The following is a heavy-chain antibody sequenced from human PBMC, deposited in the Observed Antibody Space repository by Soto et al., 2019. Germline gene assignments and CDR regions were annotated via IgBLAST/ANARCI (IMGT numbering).Heavy chain of an antibody. CDR2: TYHSGST. D-gene: IGHD1-7*01. Sequence: SETLSLTCTVSGGSIGTSNWWIWVRQPPGKGLEWIGDTYHSGSTNYNPSLKSRVTISVDKSKNQFSMNLTSVTAADTAVYYCARGPSRENFFDPWGQGTLVTVSS. CDR1: GGSIGTSNW. V-gene: IGHV4-4*02. CDR3: ARGPSRENFFDP. J-gene: IGHJ5*02.